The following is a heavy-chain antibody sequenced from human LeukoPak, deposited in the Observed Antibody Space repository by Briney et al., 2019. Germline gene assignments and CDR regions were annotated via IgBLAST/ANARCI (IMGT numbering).Heavy chain of an antibody. D-gene: IGHD3-3*01. J-gene: IGHJ3*02. CDR2: ISSSSSYI. V-gene: IGHV3-21*04. Sequence: GGSLRLSCAASGFTFSSYSMNWVRQAPGKGLEWVSSISSSSSYIYYADSVKGRFTISRDNAKNTLYLQMNSLRVEDTAVYYCAKERGYYDFWSGYRSYAFDIWGQGTMVTVSS. CDR3: AKERGYYDFWSGYRSYAFDI. CDR1: GFTFSSYS.